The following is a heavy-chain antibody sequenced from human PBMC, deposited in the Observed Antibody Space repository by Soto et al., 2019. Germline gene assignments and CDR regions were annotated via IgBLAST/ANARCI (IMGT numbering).Heavy chain of an antibody. CDR1: GFTFSNAW. CDR3: TTVRWFGEHNLLDP. Sequence: PGGSLRLSCAASGFTFSNAWMSWVRQAPGKGLEWVGHIKSKTDGGTTDYAAPVKGRFTISRDDSKNTLYLQMNSLKTEDTAVYYCTTVRWFGEHNLLDPWGQGTLVTVSS. V-gene: IGHV3-15*01. D-gene: IGHD3-10*01. J-gene: IGHJ5*02. CDR2: IKSKTDGGTT.